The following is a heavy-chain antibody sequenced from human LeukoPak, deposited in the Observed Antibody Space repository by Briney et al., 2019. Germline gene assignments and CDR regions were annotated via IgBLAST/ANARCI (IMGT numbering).Heavy chain of an antibody. V-gene: IGHV3-48*03. CDR1: GFTFSAYE. CDR2: IGSSGSTV. D-gene: IGHD4-23*01. CDR3: ARDTLEYSNSPDALDI. Sequence: GGSLRLSCAASGFTFSAYEMNWVRQAPGKGLEWVSYIGSSGSTVYYADSVKGRFTISRDNAKNSLYMQMESLRDEDTAIYYCARDTLEYSNSPDALDIWGQGTMVTDSS. J-gene: IGHJ3*02.